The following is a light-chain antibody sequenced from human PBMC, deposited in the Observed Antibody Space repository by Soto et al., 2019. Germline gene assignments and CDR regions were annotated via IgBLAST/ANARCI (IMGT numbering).Light chain of an antibody. CDR1: SSDVGANNH. Sequence: QSALTQPASVTGSPGQSITISCTGTSSDVGANNHVSWYQHYPGKAPRLIIYEVNNWPSGISNRFSGSKSGNTASLSISGLQAEDEADYYCASFTPRPSLVFGGGTKLTVL. CDR2: EVN. V-gene: IGLV2-14*01. CDR3: ASFTPRPSLV. J-gene: IGLJ2*01.